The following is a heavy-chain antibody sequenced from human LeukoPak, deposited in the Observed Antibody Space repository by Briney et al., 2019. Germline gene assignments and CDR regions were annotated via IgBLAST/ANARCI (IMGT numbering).Heavy chain of an antibody. J-gene: IGHJ4*02. CDR2: TDIDGSST. V-gene: IGHV3-74*01. D-gene: IGHD6-19*01. Sequence: GGSLRLSCAASGFTISEYWMHWVRQAPGKGLVWVSRTDIDGSSTIYADSVKGRFTISRDNAKNTLYLQMNSLRAEDTAVYYCARGASGWYYWGQGTLVTVSS. CDR3: ARGASGWYY. CDR1: GFTISEYW.